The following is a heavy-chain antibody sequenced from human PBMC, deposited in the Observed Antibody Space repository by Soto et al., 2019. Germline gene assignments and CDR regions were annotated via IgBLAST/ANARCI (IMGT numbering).Heavy chain of an antibody. J-gene: IGHJ6*02. V-gene: IGHV4-31*03. CDR3: ARDFTDSSGPTLGMGV. Sequence: QVQLQESGPGLVKPSQTLSLTCTVSGGSISSGGYYWSWIRQHPGKGLEWIGYIYYSGSTYYNPSLQSRVTISVDTSTNQFPLKLSSVTAADTAVYYCARDFTDSSGPTLGMGVWGQGTTVTVSS. CDR1: GGSISSGGYY. CDR2: IYYSGST. D-gene: IGHD6-19*01.